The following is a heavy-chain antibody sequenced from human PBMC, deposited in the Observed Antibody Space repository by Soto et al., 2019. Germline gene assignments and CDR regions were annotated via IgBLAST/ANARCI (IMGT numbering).Heavy chain of an antibody. CDR3: GRDEVRNGVGV. V-gene: IGHV3-7*01. CDR2: IKGDGSEK. Sequence: EVRLVESGGGLVQPGGSLRLSCVASGFTFTSYRMSWVRQDPGKGLEWVANIKGDGSEKKYVDSVKGRFTISRDNANNSVDLQMNSLRAEDTALYSCGRDEVRNGVGVWGQGTTVTVSS. J-gene: IGHJ6*02. CDR1: GFTFTSYR.